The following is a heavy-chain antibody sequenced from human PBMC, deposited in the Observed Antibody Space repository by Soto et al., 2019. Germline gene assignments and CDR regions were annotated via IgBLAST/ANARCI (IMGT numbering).Heavy chain of an antibody. CDR2: IYYRGST. CDR1: GGSISSSSYY. D-gene: IGHD3-10*01. Sequence: QLQLQESVPGLVKPSETLSLTCTVSGGSISSSSYYWGWIRQPPGKGQECIGSIYYRGSTYYNPSLKSRVTISVDTSNNQFSLKLRSVTAADTAVYSCVRGRAPGPIDYWGQGTLVTVSS. CDR3: VRGRAPGPIDY. J-gene: IGHJ4*02. V-gene: IGHV4-39*01.